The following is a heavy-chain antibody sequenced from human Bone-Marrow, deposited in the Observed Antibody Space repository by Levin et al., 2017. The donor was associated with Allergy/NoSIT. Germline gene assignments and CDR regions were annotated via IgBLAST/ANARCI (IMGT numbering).Heavy chain of an antibody. J-gene: IGHJ6*03. V-gene: IGHV3-23*01. Sequence: GGSLRLSCAVSGFTFSRYAMSWVRQAPGKGLEWVSVISGSGGSTYYADSVKGRFTISRDNSKNTLYLQINSLRAEDTAVYYCAKGNIGVVGATPPTAYYMDVWGKGTTVTVSS. CDR3: AKGNIGVVGATPPTAYYMDV. CDR1: GFTFSRYA. D-gene: IGHD2-15*01. CDR2: ISGSGGST.